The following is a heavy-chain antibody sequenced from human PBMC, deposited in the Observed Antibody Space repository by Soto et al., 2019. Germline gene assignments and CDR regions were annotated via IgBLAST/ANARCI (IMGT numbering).Heavy chain of an antibody. CDR1: GFTFSSYA. J-gene: IGHJ6*02. CDR2: ISGSGGST. V-gene: IGHV3-23*01. Sequence: EVQLLESGGGLVQPGGSLRLSCAASGFTFSSYAMSWVRQAPGKGLEWVSAISGSGGSTYYADSVKGRFTISRDNSKNTLYLQMNSPRAEDTAVHYGAKLRLLDCLFSDYYYVMDVRGQGTTVTDSS. D-gene: IGHD3-9*01. CDR3: AKLRLLDCLFSDYYYVMDV.